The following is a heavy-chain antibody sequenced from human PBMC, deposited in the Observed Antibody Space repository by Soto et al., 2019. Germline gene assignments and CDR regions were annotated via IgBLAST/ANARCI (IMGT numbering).Heavy chain of an antibody. J-gene: IGHJ5*02. CDR2: IYYSGST. D-gene: IGHD3-22*01. V-gene: IGHV4-59*01. CDR1: GGSISSYY. Sequence: QVQLQESGPELVKPSETLSLTCTVSGGSISSYYWSWIRQPPGKGLEWIGKIYYSGSTNYNPSLKSRVPISVDTSKNQFSLKLSSVTAADTAVYYCASEIGAAGSFDPWGQGTLVTVSS. CDR3: ASEIGAAGSFDP.